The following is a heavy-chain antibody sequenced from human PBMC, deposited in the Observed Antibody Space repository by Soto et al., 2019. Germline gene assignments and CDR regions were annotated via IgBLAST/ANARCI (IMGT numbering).Heavy chain of an antibody. CDR1: GGSISSGGYS. CDR2: IYHSGRS. Sequence: PSETLSLTCAVSGGSISSGGYSWSWIRQPPGKGLEGIGYIYHSGRSDYNSALKSRVTISLDTSKNQVSLRLTSVTAADTAVYYCAREVSLPRGRLAPWGPGILVTVSS. V-gene: IGHV4-30-2*01. CDR3: AREVSLPRGRLAP. D-gene: IGHD1-26*01. J-gene: IGHJ5*02.